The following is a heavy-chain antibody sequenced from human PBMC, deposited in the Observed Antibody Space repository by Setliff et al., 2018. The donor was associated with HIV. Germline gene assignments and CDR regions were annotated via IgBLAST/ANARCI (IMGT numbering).Heavy chain of an antibody. CDR2: INPSGGSS. D-gene: IGHD3-9*01. J-gene: IGHJ6*02. CDR1: GYTFTSYY. CDR3: ARDTWTGYYYYGMDV. Sequence: ASVKVSCKASGYTFTSYYLHWVRQAPGQGLEWMGIINPSGGSSTYAQKFQGRVTMTRDTSTSTAYMELSSLRSEDTAVYYCARDTWTGYYYYGMDVWGQGTTVTVSS. V-gene: IGHV1-46*01.